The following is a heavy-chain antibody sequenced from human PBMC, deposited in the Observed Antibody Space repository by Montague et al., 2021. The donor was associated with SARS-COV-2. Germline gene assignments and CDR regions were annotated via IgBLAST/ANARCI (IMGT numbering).Heavy chain of an antibody. Sequence: SLRLSCAASVFTFSSHGMYLVRQPPGKGLEWVSENHGRCDGTYYXDSVKGRFTISRDNSKNPLYLQMNSLRVEDTAVYYCARDQNHGMDVWGQGTTVIVSS. D-gene: IGHD1-14*01. CDR1: VFTFSSHG. V-gene: IGHV3-23*01. J-gene: IGHJ6*02. CDR2: NHGRCDGT. CDR3: ARDQNHGMDV.